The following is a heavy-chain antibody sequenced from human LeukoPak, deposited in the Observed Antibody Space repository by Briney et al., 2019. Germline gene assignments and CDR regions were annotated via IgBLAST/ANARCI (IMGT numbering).Heavy chain of an antibody. CDR1: GYSFTSYW. CDR2: IYLGDSDT. J-gene: IGHJ5*02. D-gene: IGHD3-10*01. CDR3: TRLRISMVRGVILPRDNWFDP. V-gene: IGHV5-51*01. Sequence: GESLKISCKGSGYSFTSYWIGWVRRMPGKGLEWMGIIYLGDSDTRYSPSFQGQVTISADKSISTAYLQWTSLKTSDTAMYYCTRLRISMVRGVILPRDNWFDPWGQGTLVTVSS.